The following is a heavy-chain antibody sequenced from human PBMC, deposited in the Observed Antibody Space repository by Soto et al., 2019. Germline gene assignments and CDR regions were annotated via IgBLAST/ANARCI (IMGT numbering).Heavy chain of an antibody. CDR3: ARSGYCSGGSCPPPNMDV. D-gene: IGHD2-15*01. CDR1: GFTFSTYL. Sequence: GASLRLSCAASGFTFSTYLMSWVRQAPGKGLEWVANINGGGSEKYYVDSVKGRFTISRDNAKNSLYLQMNSLRVEDTAVYYCARSGYCSGGSCPPPNMDVWGKGTTVTVSS. J-gene: IGHJ6*03. V-gene: IGHV3-7*05. CDR2: INGGGSEK.